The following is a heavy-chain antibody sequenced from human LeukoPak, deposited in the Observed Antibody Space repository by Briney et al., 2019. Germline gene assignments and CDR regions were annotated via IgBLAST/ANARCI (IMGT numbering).Heavy chain of an antibody. CDR2: IYPRDGST. V-gene: IGHV1-46*01. CDR1: GYTFTCYH. J-gene: IGHJ4*02. CDR3: ARDQEGFDY. Sequence: ASVKVSCKASGYTFTCYHMHWVRQAPGQGLEWMGMIYPRDGSTSYAQKFQGRVTVTRDTSTSTVHMELSGLRSEDTAVYYCARDQEGFDYWGQGTLVTVSS.